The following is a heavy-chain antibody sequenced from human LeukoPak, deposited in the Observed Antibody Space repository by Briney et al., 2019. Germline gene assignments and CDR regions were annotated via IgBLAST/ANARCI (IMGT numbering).Heavy chain of an antibody. CDR2: INYSGST. CDR3: ASALTPPYGSGWESYTGYMDV. D-gene: IGHD3-10*01. Sequence: SETLSLTRAVYGGSFSVYYWSWIRHPPRKGREWIGEINYSGSTNYNTSLTSRVTISVFTSKNQFSLKLSSVTAADTAVYYCASALTPPYGSGWESYTGYMDVGSKGTTVTLSS. V-gene: IGHV4-34*01. J-gene: IGHJ6*03. CDR1: GGSFSVYY.